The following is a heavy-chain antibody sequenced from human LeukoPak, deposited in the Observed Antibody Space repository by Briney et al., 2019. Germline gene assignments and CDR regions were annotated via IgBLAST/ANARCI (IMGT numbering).Heavy chain of an antibody. D-gene: IGHD1-26*01. V-gene: IGHV1-2*02. J-gene: IGHJ4*02. CDR1: GYTFTGYY. Sequence: ASVKVSCKASGYTFTGYYMHWVRQAPGQGLEWMGWINPNSGGTNYAQKFQGRVTITRDTSISTAYMGLSSLFSDDTAMYYCSRALGSDYWGQGTLVTVSS. CDR3: SRALGSDY. CDR2: INPNSGGT.